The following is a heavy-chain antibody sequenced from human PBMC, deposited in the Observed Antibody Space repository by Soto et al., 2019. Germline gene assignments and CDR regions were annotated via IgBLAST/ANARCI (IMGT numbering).Heavy chain of an antibody. CDR1: GYTFTSYG. J-gene: IGHJ6*02. D-gene: IGHD3-3*01. V-gene: IGHV1-18*04. Sequence: ASVKVSCKASGYTFTSYGISWVRQAPGQGLEWMGWISAYNGNTNYAQKLQGRVTMTTDTSTSTAYMELRSLRSDDTAVYYCARELYYDFWSGYPGPLGMDVWGQGTTVTVS. CDR3: ARELYYDFWSGYPGPLGMDV. CDR2: ISAYNGNT.